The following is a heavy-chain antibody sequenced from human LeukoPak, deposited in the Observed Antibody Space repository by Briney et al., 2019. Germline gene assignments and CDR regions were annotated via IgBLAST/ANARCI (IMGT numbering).Heavy chain of an antibody. CDR3: ARAQPDTGYSSSWYEEYYMDV. D-gene: IGHD6-13*01. J-gene: IGHJ6*03. V-gene: IGHV3-48*02. Sequence: GGSLRLSCAAPGFTFSSYSINWVRQAPGKGLEWVSYISSSSSTIYYADSVKGRFTISRDNAKNSLYLQMNSLRDEDTAVYYCARAQPDTGYSSSWYEEYYMDVWGKRTTVTVSS. CDR2: ISSSSSTI. CDR1: GFTFSSYS.